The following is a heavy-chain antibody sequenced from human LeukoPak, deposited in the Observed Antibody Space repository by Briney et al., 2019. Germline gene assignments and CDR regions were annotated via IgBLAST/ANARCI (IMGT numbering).Heavy chain of an antibody. D-gene: IGHD6-19*01. CDR3: ARAGRMAEPGTFDI. CDR2: IYTSGST. Sequence: SETLSLTCTVSGGSISSYYWSWIRQPAGKGPEWIGRIYTSGSTDYNPSLKSRVTMSIGTSKNQFSLKLSSVTSADTAVYYCARAGRMAEPGTFDIWGQGTMVTVSS. CDR1: GGSISSYY. V-gene: IGHV4-4*07. J-gene: IGHJ3*02.